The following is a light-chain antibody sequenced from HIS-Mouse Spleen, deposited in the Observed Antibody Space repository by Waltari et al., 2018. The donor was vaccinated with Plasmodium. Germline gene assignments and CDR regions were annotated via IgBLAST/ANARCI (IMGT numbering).Light chain of an antibody. J-gene: IGKJ4*01. CDR3: QQYYSYPLT. V-gene: IGKV1-8*01. Sequence: AIRLPQSHSSFSAPDGDRVTITCRASQGISSYLAWYQQKPGKASKLLISAASTLQSGVPSRFSGSGSGTDFTLTISCLQSEDFATYYCQQYYSYPLTFGGGTKVEIK. CDR1: QGISSY. CDR2: AAS.